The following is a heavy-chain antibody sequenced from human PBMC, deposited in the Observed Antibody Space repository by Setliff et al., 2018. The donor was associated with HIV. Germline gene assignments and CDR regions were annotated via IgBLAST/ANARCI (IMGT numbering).Heavy chain of an antibody. J-gene: IGHJ5*02. CDR2: INHSGST. Sequence: PSETLSLTCAVYGGSFSGYYWSWIRQPPGKGLEWIGEINHSGSTNHNPSLKSRVTISVDTSKNQFSLKLSSVTAADTAVFYCASRVYYYDSSGYLREEGFDPWGQGTLVTVSS. V-gene: IGHV4-34*01. D-gene: IGHD3-22*01. CDR3: ASRVYYYDSSGYLREEGFDP. CDR1: GGSFSGYY.